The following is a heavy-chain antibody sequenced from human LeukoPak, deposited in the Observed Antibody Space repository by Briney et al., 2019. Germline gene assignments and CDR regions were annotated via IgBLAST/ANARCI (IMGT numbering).Heavy chain of an antibody. V-gene: IGHV4-34*01. CDR2: INHSGST. D-gene: IGHD6-13*01. CDR1: GGSFSGYY. Sequence: SETLSLTCAVYGGSFSGYYWSWIRQPPGKGLEWIGEINHSGSTNYNPPLKSRVTISVDTSKNQFSLKLSSVTAADTAVYYCARLRQQLAIYYYYYMDVWGKGTTVTVSS. J-gene: IGHJ6*03. CDR3: ARLRQQLAIYYYYYMDV.